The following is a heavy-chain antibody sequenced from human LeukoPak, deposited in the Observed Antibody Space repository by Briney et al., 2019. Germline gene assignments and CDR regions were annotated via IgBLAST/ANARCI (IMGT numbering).Heavy chain of an antibody. D-gene: IGHD2-2*01. CDR1: GFTSGSYG. J-gene: IGHJ4*02. V-gene: IGHV3-30*02. CDR3: ARGGISPSWDPFDY. Sequence: PGGSLRLSCAASGFTSGSYGMHWVRQAPGKGLEWVAVIRWDGSNNDYTDSVKGRFTISRDNTKNTLYLQMNSLRPEDPAVYYCARGGISPSWDPFDYWGQGTLVTVSS. CDR2: IRWDGSNN.